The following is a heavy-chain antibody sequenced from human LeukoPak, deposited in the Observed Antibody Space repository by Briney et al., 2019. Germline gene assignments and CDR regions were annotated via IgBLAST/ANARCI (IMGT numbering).Heavy chain of an antibody. D-gene: IGHD1-26*01. CDR3: ARDEDGGSGSYSDY. J-gene: IGHJ4*02. V-gene: IGHV3-30*03. CDR2: ISYDGSNK. Sequence: GGSLRLSCAASGFTFSSYGMHWVRQAPGKGLEWVAVISYDGSNKYYADSVKGRFTISRDNAKNSLYLQMNSLRAEDTAVYYCARDEDGGSGSYSDYWGQGTLVTVSS. CDR1: GFTFSSYG.